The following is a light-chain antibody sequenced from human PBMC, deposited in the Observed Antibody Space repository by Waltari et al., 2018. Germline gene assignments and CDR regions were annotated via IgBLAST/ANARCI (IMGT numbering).Light chain of an antibody. CDR2: AAS. V-gene: IGKV1-39*01. J-gene: IGKJ3*01. Sequence: IQMTQSPSSLSASVGDRVTITCRASLSIKDYLNWYQQKPGTAPKLLIHAASILQSGVPLRFSGGGSGTDFTLTISNLQPEDFATYFCQQSYSNPFTFGPGTKVDIK. CDR3: QQSYSNPFT. CDR1: LSIKDY.